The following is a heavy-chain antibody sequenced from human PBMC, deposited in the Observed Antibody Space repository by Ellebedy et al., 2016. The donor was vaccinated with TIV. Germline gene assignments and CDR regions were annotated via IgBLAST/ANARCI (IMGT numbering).Heavy chain of an antibody. CDR2: IYYSGST. J-gene: IGHJ6*02. CDR1: GGSISSYY. Sequence: MPGGSLRLSCTVSGGSISSYYWSWIRQPPGKGLEWIGYIYYSGSTNYNPSLKSRVTISVDTSKNQFSLKLSSVTAADTAVYYCARGEVTLYYYGMDVWGQGTTVTVSS. V-gene: IGHV4-59*01. CDR3: ARGEVTLYYYGMDV.